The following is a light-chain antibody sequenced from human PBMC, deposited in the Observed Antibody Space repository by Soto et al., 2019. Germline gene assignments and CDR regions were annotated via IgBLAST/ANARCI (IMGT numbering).Light chain of an antibody. V-gene: IGKV1-9*01. CDR1: QGISGF. J-gene: IGKJ5*01. Sequence: DIQLTQSPSFLSASVGDRVTITCRASQGISGFLAWYQQKPGKAPKLLIYSTSTLETGVPSRFSGSASGTEFTLTISSLQPEDFATYYCQHLNTCLITFGQGTRLEIK. CDR3: QHLNTCLIT. CDR2: STS.